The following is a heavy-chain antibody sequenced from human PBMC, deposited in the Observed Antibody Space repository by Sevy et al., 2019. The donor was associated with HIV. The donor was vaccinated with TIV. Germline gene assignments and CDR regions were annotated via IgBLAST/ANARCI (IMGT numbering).Heavy chain of an antibody. V-gene: IGHV4-31*03. D-gene: IGHD3-3*01. CDR1: GGSISIANHY. CDR3: ARVVTIFGRSMDV. CDR2: IYYSGST. Sequence: SETLSLTCTVAGGSISIANHYWSWIRQHPGKGLEWTGYIYYSGSTYYNPSLKSRVTISVDTSKNQFSLKLSSVTAADTAVYYCARVVTIFGRSMDVWGQGTTVTVSS. J-gene: IGHJ6*02.